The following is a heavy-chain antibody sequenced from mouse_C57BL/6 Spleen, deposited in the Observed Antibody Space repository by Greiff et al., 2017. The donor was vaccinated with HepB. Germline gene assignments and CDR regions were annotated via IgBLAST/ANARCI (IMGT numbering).Heavy chain of an antibody. CDR3: ARHYGNYPAWFAY. CDR2: IYPGSGST. Sequence: VQLQQPGAELVKPGASVKMSCKASGYTFTSYWITWVKQRPGQGLEWIGDIYPGSGSTNYNEKFKSKATLTVDTSSSTAYMQLSSLTSEDSAVYYCARHYGNYPAWFAYWGQGTLVTVSA. D-gene: IGHD2-1*01. V-gene: IGHV1-55*01. J-gene: IGHJ3*01. CDR1: GYTFTSYW.